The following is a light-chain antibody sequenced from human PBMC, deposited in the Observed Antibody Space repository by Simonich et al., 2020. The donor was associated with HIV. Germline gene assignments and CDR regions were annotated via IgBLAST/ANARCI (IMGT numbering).Light chain of an antibody. V-gene: IGLV2-14*01. Sequence: QSALTQPASVSGSPGQSITISCTGTSSDVGGYNYVSWYQQHPGKAPKLMLYDVSNRPSGVSNRFSGSKSGNTASLTISGLQAEDEADYYGSSYTSSSTLVFGGGTKLTVL. CDR3: SSYTSSSTLV. CDR1: SSDVGGYNY. J-gene: IGLJ2*01. CDR2: DVS.